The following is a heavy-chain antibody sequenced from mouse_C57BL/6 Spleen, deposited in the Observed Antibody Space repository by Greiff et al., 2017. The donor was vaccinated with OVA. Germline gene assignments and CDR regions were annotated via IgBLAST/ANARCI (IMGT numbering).Heavy chain of an antibody. J-gene: IGHJ3*01. CDR3: ARGPYSNGFAY. Sequence: EVQLQQSGPELVKPGASVKISCKASGYTFTDYYMNWVKQSHGKSLEWIGDINPNNGGTSYNQKFKGKATLTVDKSSSTAYMELRSLTSEDSAVYYGARGPYSNGFAYWGQGTLVTVSA. CDR1: GYTFTDYY. V-gene: IGHV1-26*01. CDR2: INPNNGGT. D-gene: IGHD2-5*01.